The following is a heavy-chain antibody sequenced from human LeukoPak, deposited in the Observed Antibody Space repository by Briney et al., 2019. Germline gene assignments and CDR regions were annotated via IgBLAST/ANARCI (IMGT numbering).Heavy chain of an antibody. V-gene: IGHV4-39*01. CDR2: IYYSGST. D-gene: IGHD6-13*01. Sequence: SETLSLTCTVSGGSISSSSYYWGWIRQPPGKGLEWIGSIYYSGSTYYNPSLKSRVTISVDTSKNQFSLKLSSVTAADTAVYYCAIDAASSSPPGYWGQGTLVTVSS. CDR1: GGSISSSSYY. CDR3: AIDAASSSPPGY. J-gene: IGHJ4*02.